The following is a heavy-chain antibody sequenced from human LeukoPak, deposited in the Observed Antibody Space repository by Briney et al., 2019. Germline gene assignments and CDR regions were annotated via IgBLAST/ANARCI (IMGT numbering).Heavy chain of an antibody. CDR2: INHSGST. D-gene: IGHD1-7*01. V-gene: IGHV4-34*01. Sequence: SETLSLTCAVYGGSFSGYYWSWIRQPPGKGLEWIGEINHSGSTNYNPSLKSRVTISVDTSKNQFSLKLSSVTAADTAVYYCARHLELTYYFDYWGQGTLVTVSS. CDR1: GGSFSGYY. J-gene: IGHJ4*02. CDR3: ARHLELTYYFDY.